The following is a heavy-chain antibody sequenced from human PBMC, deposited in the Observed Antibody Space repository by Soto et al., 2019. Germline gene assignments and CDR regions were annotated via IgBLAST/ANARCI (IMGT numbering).Heavy chain of an antibody. Sequence: PGGSLILSCGASGFTFSSYSMNWVRQAPGKGLEWVSSISSSSSYIYYADSVKGRFTICRDNAKNSLYLQMNSLRAEDTAVYYCARISGSYYYYYGMDVWGQGTTVTVSS. CDR2: ISSSSSYI. V-gene: IGHV3-21*01. D-gene: IGHD1-26*01. J-gene: IGHJ6*02. CDR1: GFTFSSYS. CDR3: ARISGSYYYYYGMDV.